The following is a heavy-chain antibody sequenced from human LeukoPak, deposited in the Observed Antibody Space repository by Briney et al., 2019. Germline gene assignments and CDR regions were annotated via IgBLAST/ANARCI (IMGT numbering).Heavy chain of an antibody. CDR2: INCAGGST. Sequence: ASVKVSCKASGYTFTSYYIHWVRQAPGQGLEWMGIINCAGGSTRYAQKFQGRVTMTRDTSTSTVYMELSSLRPEDTAVYYCAREGELLGGFDIWGQGTMVTVSS. D-gene: IGHD1-7*01. V-gene: IGHV1-46*01. CDR3: AREGELLGGFDI. J-gene: IGHJ3*02. CDR1: GYTFTSYY.